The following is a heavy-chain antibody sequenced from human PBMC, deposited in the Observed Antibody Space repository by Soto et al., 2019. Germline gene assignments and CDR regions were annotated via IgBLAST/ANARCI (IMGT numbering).Heavy chain of an antibody. J-gene: IGHJ6*01. CDR2: IYYSGST. Sequence: SETLSLTCTVSGGSISSSSYYWGWIRQPPGKGLEWIGYIYYSGSTNYNPSLKSRVTISVDTSKNQFSLKLSSVTAADTAVYYCARGDEGLTGYYSYYYYYGMDVWGQGTTVTVSS. D-gene: IGHD3-9*01. CDR1: GGSISSSSYY. V-gene: IGHV4-61*05. CDR3: ARGDEGLTGYYSYYYYYGMDV.